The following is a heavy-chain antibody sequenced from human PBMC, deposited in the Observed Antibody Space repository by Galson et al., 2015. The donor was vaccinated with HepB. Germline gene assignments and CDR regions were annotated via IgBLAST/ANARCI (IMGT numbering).Heavy chain of an antibody. D-gene: IGHD5-24*01. V-gene: IGHV3-23*01. CDR1: GFTFTSYA. Sequence: SLRLSCAASGFTFTSYAMYWVRQAPAKGLEWVSGITGLGGSSSYAASVKGRFIISRDASKNTLYLQMNNLRAEDTAIYYCAKDVYRAMAKMVGTFDMWGPGTTVIVSS. CDR3: AKDVYRAMAKMVGTFDM. CDR2: ITGLGGSS. J-gene: IGHJ3*02.